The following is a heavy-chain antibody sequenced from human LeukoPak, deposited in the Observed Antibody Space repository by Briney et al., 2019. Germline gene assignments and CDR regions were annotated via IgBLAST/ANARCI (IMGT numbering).Heavy chain of an antibody. J-gene: IGHJ4*02. Sequence: GGSLRLSCAASGFTVSSNYMSWVRQAPGKGLEWVSVIYSGGSTYYADSVKGRFTISRDNSKNTLYLQMNSLRAEDTAVYYCARGRGSGYYSWRYYFDYWGQGTLVTVSS. CDR1: GFTVSSNY. D-gene: IGHD3-22*01. V-gene: IGHV3-53*01. CDR2: IYSGGST. CDR3: ARGRGSGYYSWRYYFDY.